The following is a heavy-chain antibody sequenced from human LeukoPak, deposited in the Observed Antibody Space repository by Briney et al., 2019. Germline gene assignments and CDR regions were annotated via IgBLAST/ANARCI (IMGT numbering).Heavy chain of an antibody. J-gene: IGHJ4*02. CDR1: GGSISSGDYY. CDR2: IYYSGST. Sequence: PSETLSLTCTVSGGSISSGDYYWSWIRQPPRKGLEWIGYIYYSGSTYYNPSLKSRVTISVDTSKNQFSLKLSSVTAADTAVYYCARKTYYYDSSGYYHDYWGQGTLVTVSS. D-gene: IGHD3-22*01. CDR3: ARKTYYYDSSGYYHDY. V-gene: IGHV4-30-4*01.